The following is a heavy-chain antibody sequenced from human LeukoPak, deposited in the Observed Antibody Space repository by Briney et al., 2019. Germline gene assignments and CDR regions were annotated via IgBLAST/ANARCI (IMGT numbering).Heavy chain of an antibody. CDR3: AKAVRPPVAGSSAFDI. V-gene: IGHV3-9*03. D-gene: IGHD6-19*01. J-gene: IGHJ3*02. CDR1: GFPFSSYW. Sequence: PGGSLRLSCAASGFPFSSYWMHWVRQAPGKGLEWVSGISWNSGSIGYADSVKGRFTISRDNAKNSLYLQMNSLRAEDMALYYCAKAVRPPVAGSSAFDIWGQGTMVTVSS. CDR2: ISWNSGSI.